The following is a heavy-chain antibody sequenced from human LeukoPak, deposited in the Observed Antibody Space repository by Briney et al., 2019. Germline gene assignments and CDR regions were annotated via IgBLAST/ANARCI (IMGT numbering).Heavy chain of an antibody. CDR1: GGSFSGYY. CDR3: ARGWGGYSSSWYAID. CDR2: INHSGST. D-gene: IGHD6-13*01. J-gene: IGHJ4*02. Sequence: SETLSLTCAVYGGSFSGYYWSWIRQPPGKGLEWIGEINHSGSTNYNPSLKNRVTISVDTSKNQFSLKLSSVTAADTAVYYCARGWGGYSSSWYAIDWGQGTLVTVSS. V-gene: IGHV4-34*01.